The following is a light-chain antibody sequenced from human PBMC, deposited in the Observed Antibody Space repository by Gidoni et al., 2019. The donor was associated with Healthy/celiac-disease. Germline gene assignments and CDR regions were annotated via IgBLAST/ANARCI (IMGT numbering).Light chain of an antibody. CDR3: QQRSNWPRHT. CDR1: QSVSSY. J-gene: IGKJ2*01. Sequence: VLTQPSATLSLSPGERATLSCRASQSVSSYLAWYQQKPGQAPRLLIYDASNRATGIPARFSGSGSGTEFTLTISSLEPEDFAVYYCQQRSNWPRHTFGQGTKLEIK. CDR2: DAS. V-gene: IGKV3-11*01.